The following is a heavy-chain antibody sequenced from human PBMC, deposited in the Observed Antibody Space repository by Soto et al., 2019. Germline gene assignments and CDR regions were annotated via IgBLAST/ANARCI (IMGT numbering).Heavy chain of an antibody. D-gene: IGHD5-12*01. CDR3: ARSGGDGYKLGDAFDI. CDR2: IIPIFGTA. Sequence: QVQLVQSGAEVKKPGSSVKVSCKASGGTFSSYAISWVRQAPGQGLEWMGGIIPIFGTANYAQKFQGRVTITADESTSTAYMELSSLRSEDTAVYYCARSGGDGYKLGDAFDIWGQGTMVTVSS. J-gene: IGHJ3*02. CDR1: GGTFSSYA. V-gene: IGHV1-69*12.